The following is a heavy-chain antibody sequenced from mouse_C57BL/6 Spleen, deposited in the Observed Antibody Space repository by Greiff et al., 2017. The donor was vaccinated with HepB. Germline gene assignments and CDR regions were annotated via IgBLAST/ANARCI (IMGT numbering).Heavy chain of an antibody. CDR1: GYTFTSYW. CDR2: IDPSDSYT. CDR3: ARWGYYDLGYCDV. V-gene: IGHV1-69*01. J-gene: IGHJ1*03. Sequence: QVQLQQPGAELVMPGASVKLSCKASGYTFTSYWMHWVKQRPGQGLEWIGEIDPSDSYTNYNQKFKGKSTLTVDKSSSTAYMQLSSLTSEDSAVYYWARWGYYDLGYCDVWGTGTTVTVSS. D-gene: IGHD1-1*01.